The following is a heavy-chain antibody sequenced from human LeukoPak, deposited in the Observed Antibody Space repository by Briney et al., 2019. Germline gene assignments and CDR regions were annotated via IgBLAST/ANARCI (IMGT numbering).Heavy chain of an antibody. Sequence: ASVKVSCKASGYTFTDYYMHWVRQAPGQGLEWMGWINPHSGGTDHAQKFQGRVTMTRDTSISTAYMEVSSLRSDDTAVYYCARDPVDSTLSLDYWGQGTLVTVSS. CDR1: GYTFTDYY. D-gene: IGHD6-13*01. V-gene: IGHV1-2*02. CDR3: ARDPVDSTLSLDY. J-gene: IGHJ4*02. CDR2: INPHSGGT.